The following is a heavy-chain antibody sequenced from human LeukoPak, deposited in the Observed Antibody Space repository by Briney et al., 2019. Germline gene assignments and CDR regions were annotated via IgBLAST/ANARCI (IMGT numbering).Heavy chain of an antibody. V-gene: IGHV3-48*01. CDR1: GFTFSTHS. Sequence: GGSLRLSCAVSGFTFSTHSMNWVRQAPGKGLEWVSYISRDNVIHYADSVKGRFTISRDNAKNSLYLQMHSLRAEDTAVYYCARRRVGDGEVDYWGQGTLVTVSS. CDR2: ISRDNVI. CDR3: ARRRVGDGEVDY. J-gene: IGHJ4*02. D-gene: IGHD1-26*01.